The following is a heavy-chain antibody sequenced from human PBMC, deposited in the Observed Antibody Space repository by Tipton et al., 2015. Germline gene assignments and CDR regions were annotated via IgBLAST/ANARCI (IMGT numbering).Heavy chain of an antibody. Sequence: TLSLTCTVSGGSVRSGIYYWSWIRQPPGKGLEWIGYIYYSGNTNYNPSLKSRVTISVDKSKNQFSLKLSSVTAADTAVYYCAKQPVLRFLEWPNGMDVWGQGTTVSVSS. J-gene: IGHJ6*02. V-gene: IGHV4-61*01. CDR3: AKQPVLRFLEWPNGMDV. CDR2: IYYSGNT. D-gene: IGHD3-3*01. CDR1: GGSVRSGIYY.